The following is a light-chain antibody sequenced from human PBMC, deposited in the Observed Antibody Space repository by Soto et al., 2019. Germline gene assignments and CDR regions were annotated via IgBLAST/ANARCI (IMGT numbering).Light chain of an antibody. Sequence: DIQMTQSPSSVSASVGDRVSITCRASQGISNWLAWYQQKPGRAPKLLIYTGSSLQSGVPARFSGTGSGTDFTLTISSLQPEDVATYYCQQANSFPLTFGGGTKVEIK. CDR3: QQANSFPLT. J-gene: IGKJ4*01. V-gene: IGKV1-12*01. CDR2: TGS. CDR1: QGISNW.